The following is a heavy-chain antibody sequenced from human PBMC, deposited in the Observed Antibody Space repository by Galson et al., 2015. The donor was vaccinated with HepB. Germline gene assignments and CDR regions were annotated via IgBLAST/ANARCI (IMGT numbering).Heavy chain of an antibody. V-gene: IGHV3-7*01. D-gene: IGHD6-19*01. CDR1: GFTFSTSW. Sequence: SLRLSCAASGFTFSTSWMSWVRQAPGKGLEWVANIKQDESEKFYVDSVKGRFTISRDNARNSLYLQMNSLRAEDTAVYYCARGTSGRNVGFFDLWGRGTLVTVSS. J-gene: IGHJ2*01. CDR3: ARGTSGRNVGFFDL. CDR2: IKQDESEK.